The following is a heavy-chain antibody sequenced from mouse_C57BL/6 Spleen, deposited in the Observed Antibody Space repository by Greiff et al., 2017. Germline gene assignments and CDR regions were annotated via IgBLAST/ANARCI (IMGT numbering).Heavy chain of an antibody. J-gene: IGHJ4*01. CDR1: GYTFTSYW. V-gene: IGHV1-69*01. CDR2: IDPSDSYT. Sequence: VQLQQPGAELVMPGASVKLSCKASGYTFTSYWMHWVKQRPGQGLEWIGEIDPSDSYTNYNQKFKGKSTLTVDKSSSTAYMQLSSLTSEDSAVYYCARYVYGSGYAMDYWGQGTSVTVSS. D-gene: IGHD1-1*01. CDR3: ARYVYGSGYAMDY.